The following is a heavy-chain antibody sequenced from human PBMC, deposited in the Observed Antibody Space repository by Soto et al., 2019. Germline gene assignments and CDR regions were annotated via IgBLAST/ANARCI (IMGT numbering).Heavy chain of an antibody. V-gene: IGHV5-10-1*01. D-gene: IGHD3-3*01. CDR1: GYSFTSYW. Sequence: GESLKISCKGSGYSFTSYWISWVRQMPGKGLEWMGRIDPSDSYTNYSPSFQGHVTISADKSISTAYLQWSSLKASDTPMYYCARRRNFWSGYSYYYYYGMDVWGQGTTVTVSS. CDR3: ARRRNFWSGYSYYYYYGMDV. J-gene: IGHJ6*02. CDR2: IDPSDSYT.